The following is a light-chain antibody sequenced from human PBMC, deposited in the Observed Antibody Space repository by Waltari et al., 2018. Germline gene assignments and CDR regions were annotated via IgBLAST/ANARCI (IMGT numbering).Light chain of an antibody. CDR3: QQSYSTLIT. CDR2: AAS. Sequence: DIQMNQSPSSLSASVGDRVPITCRASQSISSYLNWYQQKPGKAPKLLIYAASSLQSGVPSRFSGSGSGTDFTLTISSLQPEDFATYYCQQSYSTLITFGQGTRLEIK. CDR1: QSISSY. J-gene: IGKJ5*01. V-gene: IGKV1-39*01.